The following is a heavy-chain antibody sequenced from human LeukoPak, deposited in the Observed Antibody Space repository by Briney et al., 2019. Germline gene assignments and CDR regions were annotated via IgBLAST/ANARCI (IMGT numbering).Heavy chain of an antibody. J-gene: IGHJ4*02. Sequence: SVKVSCKAAVGTFSSYAIGWVRPAPGRGLEWMGVIFTIFGTADYAQKFQGRVTITTDESTSTAYMELSSLRSEDTAVYYCARSSGSGDFDYWGQGTLVTVSS. V-gene: IGHV1-69*05. CDR1: VGTFSSYA. CDR3: ARSSGSGDFDY. CDR2: IFTIFGTA. D-gene: IGHD3-10*01.